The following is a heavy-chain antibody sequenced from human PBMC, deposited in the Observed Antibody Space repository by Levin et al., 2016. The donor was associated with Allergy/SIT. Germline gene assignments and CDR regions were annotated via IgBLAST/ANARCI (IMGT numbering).Heavy chain of an antibody. D-gene: IGHD3-22*01. CDR2: IYYSGIT. CDR3: VRTDTVGYYPY. Sequence: PGKGLEWIGSIYYSGITYYNPSLKSRVTISVDTSKNQFSLRLSSVTAADTAVYYCVRTDTVGYYPYWGQGSLVTVSS. V-gene: IGHV4-39*01. J-gene: IGHJ4*02.